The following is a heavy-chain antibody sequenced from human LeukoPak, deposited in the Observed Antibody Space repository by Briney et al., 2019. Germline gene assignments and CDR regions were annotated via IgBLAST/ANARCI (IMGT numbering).Heavy chain of an antibody. CDR2: IWYDGSNE. CDR3: ARNSQYYDILTPQTNFDY. V-gene: IGHV3-33*01. Sequence: GGSLRLSCAASGFTFGSYGMHWVRQAPGKGLEWVAVIWYDGSNEYYADSVKGRFTISRDNSKNTLYLQMNSLRAEDTAVYYCARNSQYYDILTPQTNFDYWGQGTLVTVSS. CDR1: GFTFGSYG. D-gene: IGHD3-9*01. J-gene: IGHJ4*02.